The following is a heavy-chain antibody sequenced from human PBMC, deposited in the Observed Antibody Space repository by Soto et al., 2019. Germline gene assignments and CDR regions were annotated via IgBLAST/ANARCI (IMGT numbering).Heavy chain of an antibody. D-gene: IGHD3-22*01. V-gene: IGHV1-18*04. Sequence: ASVKVSCKASGYTFTSYGISWVRQAPGQGLEWMGWISAYNGNTNYAQKLQGRVTMTTDTSTSTAYMELRSLRSDDTAVYYCARDDHYYYDSSGDYKGHASSVWGQGTTVPVSS. CDR2: ISAYNGNT. CDR3: ARDDHYYYDSSGDYKGHASSV. J-gene: IGHJ6*02. CDR1: GYTFTSYG.